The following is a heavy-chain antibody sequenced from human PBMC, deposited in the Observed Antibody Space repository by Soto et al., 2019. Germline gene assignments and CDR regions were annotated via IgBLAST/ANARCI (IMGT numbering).Heavy chain of an antibody. CDR3: TKGVVPAASTY. CDR1: GFTFGDYA. J-gene: IGHJ4*02. V-gene: IGHV3-49*03. D-gene: IGHD2-2*01. CDR2: IRSKAYGGTA. Sequence: GGSLRLSCTASGFTFGDYAMSWFRQAPGKGLEWVGFIRSKAYGGTAEYAASVKGRFTFSRDDSKSIAYLQMNGLKTEDTAVYYCTKGVVPAASTYWGQGTLVTVSS.